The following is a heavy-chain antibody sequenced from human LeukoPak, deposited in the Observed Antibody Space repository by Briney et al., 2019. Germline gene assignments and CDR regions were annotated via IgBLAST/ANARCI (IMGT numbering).Heavy chain of an antibody. CDR3: ARGPRPGSSGYPNLHY. CDR2: IYSGGTT. J-gene: IGHJ4*02. V-gene: IGHV3-53*01. Sequence: PGGSLRLSCAASGVTVSGNYMSWVRQAPGKGLEWVSVIYSGGTTNYADSVKGRFTISRDNSKNTLYLQMKRLRAEDTGVYYCARGPRPGSSGYPNLHYWGQGTLVTVSS. CDR1: GVTVSGNY. D-gene: IGHD3-22*01.